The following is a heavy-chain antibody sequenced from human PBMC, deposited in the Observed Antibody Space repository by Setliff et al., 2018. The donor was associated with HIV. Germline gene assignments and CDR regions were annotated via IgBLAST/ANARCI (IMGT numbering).Heavy chain of an antibody. D-gene: IGHD6-13*01. J-gene: IGHJ4*02. CDR3: AREPDKMAAADS. Sequence: KPSETLSLTCTVSGDSIGFSGYFWSWIRQHPGKGLEWIGYIYYSGSTFYNPSLKSRAAISIDTSKNQFFLKLKSVTVADTAVYYCAREPDKMAAADSWGQGTLVTVSS. V-gene: IGHV4-31*03. CDR1: GDSIGFSGYF. CDR2: IYYSGST.